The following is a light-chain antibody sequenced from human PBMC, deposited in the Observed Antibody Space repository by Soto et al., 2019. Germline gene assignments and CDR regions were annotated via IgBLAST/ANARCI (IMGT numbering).Light chain of an antibody. CDR1: SSNIGAGYD. Sequence: QSALTQPPSVSGAPGQRVTISCTGSSSNIGAGYDVHWYQQLPGTAPKRLMYGNSNRPSGVPDRFSGSKSGTSASLAITGLQAEDEADYYCQSYDSSLSVVFGGGTKLTVL. J-gene: IGLJ2*01. CDR3: QSYDSSLSVV. CDR2: GNS. V-gene: IGLV1-40*01.